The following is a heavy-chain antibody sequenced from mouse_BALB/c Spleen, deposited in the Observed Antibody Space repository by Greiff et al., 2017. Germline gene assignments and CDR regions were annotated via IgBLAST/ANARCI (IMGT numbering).Heavy chain of an antibody. J-gene: IGHJ4*01. D-gene: IGHD2-4*01. CDR3: AKHPPMITTGYAMDY. Sequence: VKLVESGPGLVAPSQSLSITCTVSGFSLTDYGVSWIRQPPGKGLEWLGVIWGGGSTYYNSALKSRLSISKDNSKSQVFLKMNSLQTDDTAMYYCAKHPPMITTGYAMDYWGQGTSVTVSS. CDR2: IWGGGST. V-gene: IGHV2-6-5*01. CDR1: GFSLTDYG.